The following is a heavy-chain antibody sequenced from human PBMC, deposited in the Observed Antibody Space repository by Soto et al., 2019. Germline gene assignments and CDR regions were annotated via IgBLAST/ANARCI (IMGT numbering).Heavy chain of an antibody. CDR1: GFTFSSYG. D-gene: IGHD6-19*01. CDR3: ARDGTPSSGWYQHYGMDV. V-gene: IGHV3-33*01. J-gene: IGHJ6*02. Sequence: QVQLVESGGGVVQPGRSLRLSCAAAGFTFSSYGMHWVRQAPGKGLEWVAVIWYDGSNKYYADSVKGRFTISRDNSKNTLYLQMNSLRAEDTAVYYCARDGTPSSGWYQHYGMDVWGQGTTVTVSS. CDR2: IWYDGSNK.